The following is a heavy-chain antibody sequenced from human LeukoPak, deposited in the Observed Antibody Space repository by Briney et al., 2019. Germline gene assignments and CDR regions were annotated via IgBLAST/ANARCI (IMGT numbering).Heavy chain of an antibody. Sequence: ASVKVSCKASGYTITGYYMHWVRQAPGQGLEWMGWINPNSGGTNYAQKFQGGATMTRDTSISTAYMELSRLRADDTAVYYCASLWVRGVTSDYWGQGTLVTVSS. V-gene: IGHV1-2*02. CDR1: GYTITGYY. CDR2: INPNSGGT. CDR3: ASLWVRGVTSDY. D-gene: IGHD3-10*01. J-gene: IGHJ4*02.